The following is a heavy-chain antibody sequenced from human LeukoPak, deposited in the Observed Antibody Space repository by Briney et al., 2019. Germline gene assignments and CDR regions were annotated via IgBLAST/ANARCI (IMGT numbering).Heavy chain of an antibody. CDR3: AKDIHPGLDSGASCCFDY. CDR2: VSGYNGNT. V-gene: IGHV1-18*01. D-gene: IGHD3-22*01. J-gene: IGHJ4*02. CDR1: GYTFSRHG. Sequence: GASVKVSCKTSGYTFSRHGITWVRHAPGQGLEWMGWVSGYNGNTNSAQNVQGRVTMTTDTSTNTAYMARRSLTSDDTAVYYCAKDIHPGLDSGASCCFDYWGQGTPVTVSS.